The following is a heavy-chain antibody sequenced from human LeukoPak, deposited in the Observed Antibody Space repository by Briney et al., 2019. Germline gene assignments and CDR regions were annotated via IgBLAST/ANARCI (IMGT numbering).Heavy chain of an antibody. CDR1: GGSISSGSYY. CDR3: ARDRSVGATMSVFDY. J-gene: IGHJ4*02. Sequence: SETLSLTCTVSGGSISSGSYYWSWIRQPAGKGLEWIGRIYTSGSTNYNPSLKSRVTISVDTSKNQFSLKLSSVTAADTAVYYCARDRSVGATMSVFDYWGQGTLDTVSS. V-gene: IGHV4-61*02. CDR2: IYTSGST. D-gene: IGHD1-26*01.